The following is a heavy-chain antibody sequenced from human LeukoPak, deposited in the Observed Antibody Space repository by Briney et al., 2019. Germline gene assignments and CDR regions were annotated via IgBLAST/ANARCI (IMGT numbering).Heavy chain of an antibody. CDR1: GFTFSSYG. D-gene: IGHD1-7*01. Sequence: GGSLRLSCAASGFTFSSYGMNWVRQAPGKGLEWVSSISSSSSYIYYADSVKGRFTISRDNTKNSLYLQMNSLRAEDTAVYYCARDMDWNSYYFDYWGQGTLVTVSS. V-gene: IGHV3-21*01. CDR3: ARDMDWNSYYFDY. J-gene: IGHJ4*02. CDR2: ISSSSSYI.